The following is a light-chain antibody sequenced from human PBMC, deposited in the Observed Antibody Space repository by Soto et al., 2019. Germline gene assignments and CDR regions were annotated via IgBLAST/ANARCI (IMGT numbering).Light chain of an antibody. J-gene: IGLJ3*02. V-gene: IGLV1-47*02. CDR1: SSNIGSEY. CDR2: SNN. Sequence: QSALTQPPSASGTPGQRVTISCSGSSSNIGSEYVVWYQHLPGPAPKLLIYSNNKRPSGVADRVGGSKSGTSASLAISGLRSEDEADYYCAARYDGLGGHWVFGGGTKLTVL. CDR3: AARYDGLGGHWV.